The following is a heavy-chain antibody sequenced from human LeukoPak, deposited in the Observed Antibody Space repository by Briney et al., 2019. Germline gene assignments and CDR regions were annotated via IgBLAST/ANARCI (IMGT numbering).Heavy chain of an antibody. CDR1: GGSISSGGYY. J-gene: IGHJ4*02. D-gene: IGHD3-10*01. Sequence: SETLSLTCAVSGGSISSGGYYWSWIRQHPGKGLEWIGYIYYSGSTYYNPSLKSRVTISVDTSKNQFSLKLSSVTAADTAVYYCASITMVRGDPNDYWGQGTLVTVSS. V-gene: IGHV4-31*11. CDR2: IYYSGST. CDR3: ASITMVRGDPNDY.